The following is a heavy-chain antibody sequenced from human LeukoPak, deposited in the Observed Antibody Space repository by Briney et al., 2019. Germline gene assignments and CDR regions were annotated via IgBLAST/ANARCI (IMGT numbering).Heavy chain of an antibody. CDR2: IYPGDSDT. Sequence: GESLKISCKGSGYSFTSYWIGWVRQMPGKGQEWMGIIYPGDSDTRYSPSFQGQVTISADKSISTAYLQWSSLKASDTAMYYCARGMTLKFVPFDYWGQGTLVTVSS. CDR1: GYSFTSYW. J-gene: IGHJ4*02. CDR3: ARGMTLKFVPFDY. D-gene: IGHD2-21*01. V-gene: IGHV5-51*01.